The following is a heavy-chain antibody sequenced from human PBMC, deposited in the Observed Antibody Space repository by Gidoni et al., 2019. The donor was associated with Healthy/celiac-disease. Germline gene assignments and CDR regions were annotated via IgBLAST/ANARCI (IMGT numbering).Heavy chain of an antibody. CDR2: IYTSGST. Sequence: QVQLQEPGPGLVKPSQTLSLTRTGAFGSIRSGSYYWSWIRQPAGKGLESIWRIYTSGSTNSNPSLKSRVTMSVDTSKNQFSLKLSSVTAADTAVYYCARELDSGSYYVDYWGQGTLVTVSS. V-gene: IGHV4-61*02. J-gene: IGHJ4*02. CDR1: FGSIRSGSYY. D-gene: IGHD1-26*01. CDR3: ARELDSGSYYVDY.